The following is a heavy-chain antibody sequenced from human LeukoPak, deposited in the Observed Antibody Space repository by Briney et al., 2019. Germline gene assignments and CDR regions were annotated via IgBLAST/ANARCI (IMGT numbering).Heavy chain of an antibody. CDR2: IYYSGST. Sequence: SETLSLTCTVSGGSISSGGYYWSWIRQHPGKGLEWIGYIYYSGSTYYNPSLKSRVTISVDTSKNQFSLKLFSVTAVDTAVYYCARVDIVTVPSANFDCWGQGTLVTVSS. D-gene: IGHD2-15*01. J-gene: IGHJ4*02. CDR3: ARVDIVTVPSANFDC. CDR1: GGSISSGGYY. V-gene: IGHV4-31*03.